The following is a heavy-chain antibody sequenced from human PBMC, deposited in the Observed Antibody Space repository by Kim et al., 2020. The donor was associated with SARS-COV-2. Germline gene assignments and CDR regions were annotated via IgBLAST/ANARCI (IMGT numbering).Heavy chain of an antibody. CDR3: AGGSSGYYGKY. CDR2: ISSSSYI. Sequence: GGSLRLSCAASGFTFSSYSMNWVRQAPGKGLEWVSSISSSSYIYYADSVKGRFTISRDNAKNSLYLQMNSLRAEDTAVYYCAGGSSGYYGKYWGQGTLVTVSS. D-gene: IGHD3-22*01. CDR1: GFTFSSYS. J-gene: IGHJ4*02. V-gene: IGHV3-21*01.